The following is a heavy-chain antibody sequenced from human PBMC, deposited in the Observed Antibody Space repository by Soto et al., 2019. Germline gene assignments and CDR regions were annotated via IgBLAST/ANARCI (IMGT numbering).Heavy chain of an antibody. J-gene: IGHJ6*02. CDR2: ISGSGGST. Sequence: GGSLRLSCAASGFTFSSYAMSWVRQAPGKGLEWVSAISGSGGSTYYADSVKGRFTISRDNSKNTLYLQMNSLRAEDTAVYYCAKAGWGTSYYYGMDVWGQGTTVTVSS. V-gene: IGHV3-23*01. CDR1: GFTFSSYA. D-gene: IGHD1-1*01. CDR3: AKAGWGTSYYYGMDV.